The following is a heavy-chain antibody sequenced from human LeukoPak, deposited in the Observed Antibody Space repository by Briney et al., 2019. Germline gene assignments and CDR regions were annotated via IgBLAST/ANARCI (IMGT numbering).Heavy chain of an antibody. D-gene: IGHD6-13*01. CDR1: GFTFSSYG. J-gene: IGHJ4*02. CDR3: AKAPPLMQQLEDPDDY. CDR2: IWYDGSNK. Sequence: GGSPRLSCAASGFTFSSYGMHWVRQAPGKGLEWVAVIWYDGSNKYYADSVKGRFTISRDNSKNTLYLQMNSLRAEDTAVYYCAKAPPLMQQLEDPDDYWGQGTLVTVSS. V-gene: IGHV3-33*06.